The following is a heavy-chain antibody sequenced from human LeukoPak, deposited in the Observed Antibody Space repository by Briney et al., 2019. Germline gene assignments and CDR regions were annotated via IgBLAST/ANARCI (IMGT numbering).Heavy chain of an antibody. CDR3: ATYYVGAGGRGH. V-gene: IGHV4-61*03. CDR1: GASVSSNSYH. CDR2: HSGNS. Sequence: SGPTLVKPSETLSLTCTVSGASVSSNSYHWSWVRQAPGKGLEWIGHSGNSDYKPSLKSRITISTDTSNNHFSLNLVSVTAADTAVYYCATYYVGAGGRGHWGPGTLVTVSS. J-gene: IGHJ4*02. D-gene: IGHD3-16*01.